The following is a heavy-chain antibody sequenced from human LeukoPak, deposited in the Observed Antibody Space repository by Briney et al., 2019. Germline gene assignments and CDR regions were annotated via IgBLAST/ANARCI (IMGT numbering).Heavy chain of an antibody. D-gene: IGHD3-16*01. J-gene: IGHJ6*03. CDR3: AGGGIYYYYYMDV. CDR2: IYYSGST. Sequence: SEPLSLTCTVSGGSISSYYWSWIRQPPGKGLEWIGYIYYSGSTNYNPSLKSRVTISVDTSKNQFSLKLSSVTAADTAVYYCAGGGIYYYYYMDVWGKGTTVTVSS. CDR1: GGSISSYY. V-gene: IGHV4-59*01.